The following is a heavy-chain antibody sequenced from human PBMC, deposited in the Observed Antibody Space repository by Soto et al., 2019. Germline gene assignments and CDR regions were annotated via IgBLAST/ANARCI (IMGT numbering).Heavy chain of an antibody. D-gene: IGHD6-13*01. V-gene: IGHV4-39*01. CDR1: GDSISGSPYF. Sequence: QLQLQESGPGLVMPSETLSLTCTVSGDSISGSPYFWGWIRQPPGKRLEWIGSIFYDGYTLYTLSLRSRVTISVDTSKNQFSLKLASVAAADTATYFCARLQAAVPHYWGQGTLVTVSS. CDR2: IFYDGYT. J-gene: IGHJ4*02. CDR3: ARLQAAVPHY.